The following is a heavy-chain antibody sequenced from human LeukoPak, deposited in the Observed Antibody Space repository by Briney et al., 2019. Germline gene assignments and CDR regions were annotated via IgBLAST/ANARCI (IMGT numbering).Heavy chain of an antibody. D-gene: IGHD1-26*01. J-gene: IGHJ6*02. CDR2: IYYSGST. CDR1: GGSISSGGYY. Sequence: ASETLSLTCTVSGGSISSGGYYWSWIRQHPGKGLEWIGYIYYSGSTNYNPSLKSRVTISVDTSKNQFSLKLSSVTAADTAVYYCASGRLTNYYYYYGMDVWGQGTTVTVSS. V-gene: IGHV4-61*08. CDR3: ASGRLTNYYYYYGMDV.